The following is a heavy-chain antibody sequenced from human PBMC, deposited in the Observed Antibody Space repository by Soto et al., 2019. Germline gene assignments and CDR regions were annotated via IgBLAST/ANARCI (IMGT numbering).Heavy chain of an antibody. D-gene: IGHD1-26*01. CDR2: INPNSGGT. Sequence: ASVKVSCKASGYTFTGCYSHWVRQAPGQGLEWMGWINPNSGGTNYAQKFQGRVTMTRDTSISTAYMELSRLRSDDTAVYYCASGVGATSDAFDIWGQGTMVTVSS. CDR3: ASGVGATSDAFDI. J-gene: IGHJ3*02. V-gene: IGHV1-2*02. CDR1: GYTFTGCY.